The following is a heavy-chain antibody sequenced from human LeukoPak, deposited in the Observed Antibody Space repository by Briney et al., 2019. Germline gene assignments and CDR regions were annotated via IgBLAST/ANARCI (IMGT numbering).Heavy chain of an antibody. J-gene: IGHJ4*02. CDR2: INAGIGET. V-gene: IGHV1-3*01. Sequence: GASVKVSCKASGYTFTSYSKYTIHWVRQAPGQRLEWMGWINAGIGETRYSQKFQGRVTFTGDTSANTVYMELNSLISEDTAVCYCARDSDTSDWAWVYWGQGTLVTVSS. CDR3: ARDSDTSDWAWVY. CDR1: GYTFTSYS. D-gene: IGHD6-19*01.